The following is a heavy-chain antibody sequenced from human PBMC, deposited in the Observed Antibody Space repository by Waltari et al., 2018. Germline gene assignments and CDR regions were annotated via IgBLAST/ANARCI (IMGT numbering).Heavy chain of an antibody. D-gene: IGHD3-3*01. CDR2: IIPIFGTA. CDR3: ARDQIGFLEWLDAFDI. V-gene: IGHV1-69*14. Sequence: QVQLVQSGAEVKKPGSSGTVYCKASGGTFSSYANSWVRQAPGQGLEWMGGIIPIFGTANYAQKFQGRVTITADKSTSTAYMELSSLRSEDTAVYYCARDQIGFLEWLDAFDIWGQGTMVTVSS. J-gene: IGHJ3*02. CDR1: GGTFSSYA.